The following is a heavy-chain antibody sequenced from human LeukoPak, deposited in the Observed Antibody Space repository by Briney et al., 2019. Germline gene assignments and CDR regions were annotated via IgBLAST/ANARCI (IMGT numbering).Heavy chain of an antibody. CDR3: ARGKYSASSGGFEY. V-gene: IGHV1-2*02. J-gene: IGHJ4*02. CDR1: GYTFTGYF. Sequence: ASVKVSCKASGYTFTGYFIHWVRQAPGQGLEWMGWINPDSGGTRYTQKFQGRVTMTRDTSIITAYMDLSGLRSDDTAVYYCARGKYSASSGGFEYWGQGTLVTVSS. D-gene: IGHD6-6*01. CDR2: INPDSGGT.